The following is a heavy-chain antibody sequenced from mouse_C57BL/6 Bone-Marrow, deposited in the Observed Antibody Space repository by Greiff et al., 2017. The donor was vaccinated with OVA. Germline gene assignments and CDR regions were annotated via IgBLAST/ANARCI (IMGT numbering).Heavy chain of an antibody. CDR1: EYEFPSHD. D-gene: IGHD1-1*01. CDR2: INSDGGST. Sequence: EVKLMESGGGLVQPGESLKLSCESNEYEFPSHDMSWVRKTPEKRLELVAAINSDGGSTYYPDTMERRFIISRDNTKKTLYLQMSSLRSEDTALYYCARCILLRGDWYFDVWGTGTTVTVSS. J-gene: IGHJ1*03. V-gene: IGHV5-2*01. CDR3: ARCILLRGDWYFDV.